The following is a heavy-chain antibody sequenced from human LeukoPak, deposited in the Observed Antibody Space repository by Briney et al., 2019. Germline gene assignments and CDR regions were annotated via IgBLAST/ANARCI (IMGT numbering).Heavy chain of an antibody. D-gene: IGHD3-22*01. CDR1: GGAFRSFA. V-gene: IGHV1-69*13. CDR3: ARALRYYSDSSGYAFDY. J-gene: IGHJ4*02. Sequence: SVKVSCKASGGAFRSFAISWVRQAPGQGLEWMGGIIPIFRTANYAQKFQGRVTITADESTSTAYMELSSLRSEDTAVYYCARALRYYSDSSGYAFDYWGQGTLVTVSS. CDR2: IIPIFRTA.